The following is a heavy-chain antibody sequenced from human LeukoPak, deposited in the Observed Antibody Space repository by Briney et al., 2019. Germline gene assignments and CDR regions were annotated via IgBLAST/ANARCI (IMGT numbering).Heavy chain of an antibody. CDR1: GFTVSSNY. J-gene: IGHJ3*02. CDR2: IWYDGSNK. Sequence: PGGSLRLSCAASGFTVSSNYMSWVRQAPGKGLEWVAVIWYDGSNKYYADSVKGRFTISRDNSKNTLYLQMNSLRAEDTAVYYCAREGLLRTPDAFDIWGQGTMVTVSS. CDR3: AREGLLRTPDAFDI. D-gene: IGHD4-23*01. V-gene: IGHV3-33*08.